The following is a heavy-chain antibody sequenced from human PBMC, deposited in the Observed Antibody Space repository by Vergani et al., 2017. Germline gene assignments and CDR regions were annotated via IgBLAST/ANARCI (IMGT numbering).Heavy chain of an antibody. CDR1: GYSFTSYW. D-gene: IGHD3-3*01. CDR2: IYPGDSDT. Sequence: EVQLVQSGAEVKKPGESLKISCKGSGYSFTSYWIGWVRQMPGKGLEWMGIIYPGDSDTRYSPSFQGQVTISADKSISTAYLQWSSLKASDTAMNYCARRITIFGVVTTDAFDIWGQGTMVTVSS. J-gene: IGHJ3*02. V-gene: IGHV5-51*01. CDR3: ARRITIFGVVTTDAFDI.